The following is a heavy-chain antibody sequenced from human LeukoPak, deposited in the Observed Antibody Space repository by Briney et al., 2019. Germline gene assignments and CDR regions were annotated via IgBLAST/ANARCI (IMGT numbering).Heavy chain of an antibody. CDR3: ARVGYDSSGYYFDN. J-gene: IGHJ4*02. CDR2: ILPFLGQA. Sequence: SVKVSCKVYGGTFSTHPISWVRQAPGQGLEWMGGILPFLGQANFAQTFQDRLTITADKSTTTVYMELSSLRAADTAVYYCARVGYDSSGYYFDNWGQGTLVTVSS. CDR1: GGTFSTHP. V-gene: IGHV1-69*06. D-gene: IGHD3-22*01.